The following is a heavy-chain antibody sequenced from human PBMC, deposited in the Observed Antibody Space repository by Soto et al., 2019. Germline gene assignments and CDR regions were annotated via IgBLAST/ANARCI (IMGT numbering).Heavy chain of an antibody. V-gene: IGHV3-48*01. CDR1: GFTFSSYS. J-gene: IGHJ1*01. D-gene: IGHD6-19*01. Sequence: GGSLRLSCAASGFTFSSYSMNWVRQAPGKGLEWVSYISSSSSTIYYADSVKGRFTISRDNAKNSLYLQMNSLRAEDTAVYYCETHPVAGLKGYFQHWGQGTLVTVSS. CDR2: ISSSSSTI. CDR3: ETHPVAGLKGYFQH.